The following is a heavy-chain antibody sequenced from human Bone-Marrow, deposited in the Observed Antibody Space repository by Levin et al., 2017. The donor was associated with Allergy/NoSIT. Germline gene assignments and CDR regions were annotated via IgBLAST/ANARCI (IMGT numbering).Heavy chain of an antibody. Sequence: NSSETLSLTCSVSGGSMRIYYWTWIRQAPGKGLEWLAYTFHSGGADYNPSVSNRATISVDTSKNQFSLKLDSVTAADAAVYYCASLYCDGTADGGACYSEFWGQGTLVTVFS. J-gene: IGHJ4*02. V-gene: IGHV4-59*01. CDR3: ASLYCDGTADGGACYSEF. CDR1: GGSMRIYY. CDR2: TFHSGGA. D-gene: IGHD2-21*02.